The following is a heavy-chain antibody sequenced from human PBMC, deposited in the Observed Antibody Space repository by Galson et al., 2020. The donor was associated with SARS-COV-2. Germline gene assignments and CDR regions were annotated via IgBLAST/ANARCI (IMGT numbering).Heavy chain of an antibody. D-gene: IGHD3-22*01. CDR1: GFTLSSYG. J-gene: IGHJ4*02. V-gene: IGHV3-33*01. CDR3: AREKLVVITD. CDR2: IWYDGSNK. Sequence: TGGSLRLSCAASGFTLSSYGMHWVRPAPGKGLEWVAVIWYDGSNKYYADSVKGRFTISRDNSKNTLYLQMNSLRAEDTAVYYCAREKLVVITDWGQGTLVTVSS.